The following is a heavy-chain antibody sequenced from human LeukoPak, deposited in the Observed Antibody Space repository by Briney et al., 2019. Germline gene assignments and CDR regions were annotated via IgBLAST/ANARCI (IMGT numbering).Heavy chain of an antibody. D-gene: IGHD3-9*01. V-gene: IGHV1-18*01. CDR3: ARYDILTGFRAFDI. CDR1: GYTFTSYG. Sequence: PWASVKVSCKASGYTFTSYGISWVRQTPGQGLEWMGWISAYNGNTNYAQKLQGRVTMTTDTSTSTAYMELRSLRSDDTAVYYCARYDILTGFRAFDIWGQGTMVTVSS. J-gene: IGHJ3*02. CDR2: ISAYNGNT.